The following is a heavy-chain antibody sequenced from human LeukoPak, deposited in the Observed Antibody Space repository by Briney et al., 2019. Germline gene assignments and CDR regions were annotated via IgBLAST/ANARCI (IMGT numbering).Heavy chain of an antibody. V-gene: IGHV4-59*01. J-gene: IGHJ6*03. D-gene: IGHD3-10*01. CDR3: ARAASELLWFGESPGYYYYMDV. CDR2: IYYSGST. Sequence: PSETLSLTCTVSGGSIISYYWSWIRQPPGKGLEWIGYIYYSGSTNYNPSLKSRVTISVDTSKNQFSLKLSSVTAADTAVYYCARAASELLWFGESPGYYYYMDVWGKGTTVTVSS. CDR1: GGSIISYY.